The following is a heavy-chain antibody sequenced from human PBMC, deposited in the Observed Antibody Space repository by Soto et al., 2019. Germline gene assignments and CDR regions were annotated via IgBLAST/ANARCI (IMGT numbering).Heavy chain of an antibody. Sequence: PGGSLRLSCAASGFTFSSYAMSWVRQAPGKGLEWVSAISGSGGSTYYADSVKGRFTISRDNSKNTLYLQMNSLRAEDTAVYYCANRESSAYHYGMDVGGQGTTVTDPS. CDR3: ANRESSAYHYGMDV. CDR1: GFTFSSYA. CDR2: ISGSGGST. D-gene: IGHD6-19*01. J-gene: IGHJ6*02. V-gene: IGHV3-23*01.